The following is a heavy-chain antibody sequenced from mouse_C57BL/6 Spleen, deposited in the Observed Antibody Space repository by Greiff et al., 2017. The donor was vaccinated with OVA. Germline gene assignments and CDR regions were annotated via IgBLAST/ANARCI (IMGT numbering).Heavy chain of an antibody. V-gene: IGHV1-69*01. Sequence: QVQLQQSGAELVMPGASVKLSCKASGYTFTSYWMHWVKQRPGQGLEWIGEIDPSDSYTNYNQKFKGKSTLTVDKSSSTAYMQLSSLTSEDSAVYYCARVLYGYGPDYWGQGTTLTVSS. CDR3: ARVLYGYGPDY. CDR1: GYTFTSYW. CDR2: IDPSDSYT. J-gene: IGHJ2*01. D-gene: IGHD2-2*01.